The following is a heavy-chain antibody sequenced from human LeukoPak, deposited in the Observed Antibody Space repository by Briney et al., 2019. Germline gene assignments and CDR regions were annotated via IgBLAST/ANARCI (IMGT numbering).Heavy chain of an antibody. Sequence: PSETLSLTCTVSGGPISSSSYYWGWIRQPPGKGLEWIGSIYYSGSTYYNPSLKSRVTISVDTSKNQFSLKLSSVTAADTAVYYCASKAYYYDSSGYYGDYWGQGTLVTVSS. CDR1: GGPISSSSYY. V-gene: IGHV4-39*01. J-gene: IGHJ4*02. D-gene: IGHD3-22*01. CDR2: IYYSGST. CDR3: ASKAYYYDSSGYYGDY.